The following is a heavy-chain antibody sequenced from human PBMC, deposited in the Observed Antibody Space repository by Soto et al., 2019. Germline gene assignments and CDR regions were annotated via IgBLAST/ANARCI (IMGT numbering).Heavy chain of an antibody. CDR3: ARGRPYDYIWGGYRYTESAEYFQH. Sequence: SETLSLTCTVSGGSISSGDYYWSWIRQPPGKGLEWIGYIYYSGSTYYNPSLKSRVTISVDTSKNQFSLKLSSVTAADTAVYYCARGRPYDYIWGGYRYTESAEYFQHWGQGTLVTVSS. V-gene: IGHV4-30-4*01. D-gene: IGHD3-16*02. CDR1: GGSISSGDYY. J-gene: IGHJ1*01. CDR2: IYYSGST.